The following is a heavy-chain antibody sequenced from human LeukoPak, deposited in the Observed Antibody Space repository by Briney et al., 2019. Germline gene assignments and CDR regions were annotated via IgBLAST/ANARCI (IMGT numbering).Heavy chain of an antibody. CDR1: GYTFINYD. D-gene: IGHD3-3*01. J-gene: IGHJ4*02. V-gene: IGHV1-18*01. Sequence: ASVKVSCKASGYTFINYDITWVRQAPGQGLEWMGWISPYNGNTKYAQKLQGRVTMTTDTSTSTAYMELRSLTSDDTAVYYCARARARSGYSQVHYWGQGTLVTVSS. CDR2: ISPYNGNT. CDR3: ARARARSGYSQVHY.